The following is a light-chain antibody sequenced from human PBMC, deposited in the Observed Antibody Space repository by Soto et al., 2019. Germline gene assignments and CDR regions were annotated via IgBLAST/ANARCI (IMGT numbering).Light chain of an antibody. CDR2: EDA. CDR1: SSDVGGYKL. V-gene: IGLV2-23*01. Sequence: QSALTQPASVSGSPGQSITISCTGTSSDVGGYKLVSWYQHHPGKAPKLIIYEDAKRPSGVSDRFSGSKSGNTASLTVSGLQAEDEADFYCCSYAGSRNLVFGGGTKVTVL. J-gene: IGLJ2*01. CDR3: CSYAGSRNLV.